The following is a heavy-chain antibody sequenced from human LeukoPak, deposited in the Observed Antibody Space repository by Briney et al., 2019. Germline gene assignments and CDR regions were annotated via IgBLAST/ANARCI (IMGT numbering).Heavy chain of an antibody. J-gene: IGHJ4*02. CDR3: ARDVVVGARHFDY. D-gene: IGHD1-26*01. V-gene: IGHV3-21*01. Sequence: PGGSLRLSCAASGLTFSSHWMSWVRQTPGKGLEWVSSISSGSTYTYYADSVKGRFAISRDNAKNSLYLQMNSLRAEDTAVYYCARDVVVGARHFDYWGQGTLVTVSS. CDR2: ISSGSTYT. CDR1: GLTFSSHW.